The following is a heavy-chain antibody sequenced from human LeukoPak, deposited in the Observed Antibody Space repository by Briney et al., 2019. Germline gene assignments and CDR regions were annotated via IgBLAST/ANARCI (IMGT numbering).Heavy chain of an antibody. CDR3: ASELRFLEWLIYFDY. CDR2: IYYSGST. CDR1: GGSISSSSYY. D-gene: IGHD3-3*01. V-gene: IGHV4-39*01. J-gene: IGHJ4*02. Sequence: PSETLSLTCTVSGGSISSSSYYWGWIRQPPGKGLEWIGSIYYSGSTYYNPSLKSRVTISVDTSKNQFSLKLSSVTAADTAVYYCASELRFLEWLIYFDYWGQGTLVTVSS.